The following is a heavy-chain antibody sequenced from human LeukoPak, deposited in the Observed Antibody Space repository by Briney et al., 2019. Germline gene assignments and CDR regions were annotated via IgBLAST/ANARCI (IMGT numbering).Heavy chain of an antibody. Sequence: PGGSLRLSCAASGFTFSSYAMSWVRQAPGKGLEWVSAISGSGGSTYYADSVKGRFTISRDNSKNTLYLQMNSLRAEDTAVYYCAKEFERGYSSGWYPFDYWGQGTLVTVSS. J-gene: IGHJ4*02. V-gene: IGHV3-23*01. CDR1: GFTFSSYA. CDR3: AKEFERGYSSGWYPFDY. CDR2: ISGSGGST. D-gene: IGHD6-19*01.